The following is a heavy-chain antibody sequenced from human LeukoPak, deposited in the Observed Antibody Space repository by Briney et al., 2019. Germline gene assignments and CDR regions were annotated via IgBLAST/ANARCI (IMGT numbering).Heavy chain of an antibody. J-gene: IGHJ3*02. D-gene: IGHD6-13*01. CDR3: ARAWQQLVKDAFDI. Sequence: SVKVSCKASGGTFSSYAVSWVRQAPGQGLEWMGGIIPIFGTANYAQKFQGRVTITADESTSTAYMELSSLRSEDTAVYYCARAWQQLVKDAFDIWGQGTMVTVSS. V-gene: IGHV1-69*13. CDR1: GGTFSSYA. CDR2: IIPIFGTA.